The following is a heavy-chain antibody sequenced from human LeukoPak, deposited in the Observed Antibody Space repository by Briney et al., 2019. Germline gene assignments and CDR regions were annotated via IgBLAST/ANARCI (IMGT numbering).Heavy chain of an antibody. D-gene: IGHD1-14*01. CDR2: ISAYNGNT. CDR3: AGGADNSPPDY. Sequence: ASVTVSCTASGYTFTSYGISWVRQAPGQGLEWMGWISAYNGNTNYAQKLPGRVTMTTDTSTSTAYMELRSLRSDDTAVYYCAGGADNSPPDYWGQGTLVTVSS. CDR1: GYTFTSYG. V-gene: IGHV1-18*01. J-gene: IGHJ4*02.